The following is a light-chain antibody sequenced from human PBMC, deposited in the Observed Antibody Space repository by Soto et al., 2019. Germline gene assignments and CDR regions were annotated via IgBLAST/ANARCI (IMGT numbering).Light chain of an antibody. Sequence: QSALTQPASVSGSPGQSITISCTGTSNDIGRYNHVSWYQQSPGKAPKLIIYEVNYRPSGVSYRFSGSKSGNTASLTISGLQAEDEADYYCSSFSSDTTLFVFGGGTKLTVL. J-gene: IGLJ1*01. CDR3: SSFSSDTTLFV. V-gene: IGLV2-14*01. CDR2: EVN. CDR1: SNDIGRYNH.